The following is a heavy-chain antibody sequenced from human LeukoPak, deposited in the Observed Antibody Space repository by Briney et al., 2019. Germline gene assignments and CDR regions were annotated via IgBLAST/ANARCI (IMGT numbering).Heavy chain of an antibody. Sequence: SETLSLTCAVYGGSFSGYYWSWIRQPPGKGPEWIGEINHSGSTNYNPSLKSRVTLSVDTSKNQFSLKLSSVTAADTAVYYCARAPMMRNWFDPWGQETLVTVSS. CDR1: GGSFSGYY. D-gene: IGHD3-22*01. V-gene: IGHV4-34*01. CDR2: INHSGST. CDR3: ARAPMMRNWFDP. J-gene: IGHJ5*02.